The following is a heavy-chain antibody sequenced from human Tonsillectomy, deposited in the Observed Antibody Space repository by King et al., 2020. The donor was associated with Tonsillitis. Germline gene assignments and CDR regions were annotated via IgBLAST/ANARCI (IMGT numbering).Heavy chain of an antibody. D-gene: IGHD3-10*01. Sequence: VQLVESGGGLVKPGGSLRLSCAASGFSFSRYNMKGVRQAPGKGLEWVSFISSSSSYIYYANSMKGRFTISRDNAKNSLYLQRNSLRAEDTAVYYCARGSSAMDVWGQGTTVTVSS. CDR3: ARGSSAMDV. J-gene: IGHJ6*02. V-gene: IGHV3-21*01. CDR2: ISSSSSYI. CDR1: GFSFSRYN.